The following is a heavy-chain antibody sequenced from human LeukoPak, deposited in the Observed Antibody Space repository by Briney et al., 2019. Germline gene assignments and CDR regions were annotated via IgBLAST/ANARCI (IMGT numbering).Heavy chain of an antibody. J-gene: IGHJ6*02. CDR2: ISAYNGNT. V-gene: IGHV1-18*01. Sequence: GASVKVSCKASGYTFTSYGISWVRQAPGQGLEWMGWISAYNGNTNYAQKLQGRVTMTTDTSTSTAYMELRSLRSDDTAVYYCARAVPPDWLSLLGYFYYGMDVWGQGTTVTVSS. CDR1: GYTFTSYG. CDR3: ARAVPPDWLSLLGYFYYGMDV. D-gene: IGHD3-9*01.